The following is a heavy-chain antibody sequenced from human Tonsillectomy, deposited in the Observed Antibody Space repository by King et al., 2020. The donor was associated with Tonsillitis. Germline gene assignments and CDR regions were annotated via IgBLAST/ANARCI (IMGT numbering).Heavy chain of an antibody. J-gene: IGHJ6*02. D-gene: IGHD6-6*01. Sequence: VQLVESGGGLVKPGGSLRLSCVASGFTLSSYSMNWVRQAPGKGLEWVSSISSSSSYIYYADSVKGRLTISRDNATNSLYLQMNSLRAEDTAVYYCARSEYSSSSYGMDVWGQGTTVTVSS. V-gene: IGHV3-21*01. CDR1: GFTLSSYS. CDR3: ARSEYSSSSYGMDV. CDR2: ISSSSSYI.